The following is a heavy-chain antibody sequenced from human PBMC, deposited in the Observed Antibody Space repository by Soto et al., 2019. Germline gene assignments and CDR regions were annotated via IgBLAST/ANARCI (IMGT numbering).Heavy chain of an antibody. CDR2: IYYSGST. Sequence: PSETLSLTCTVSGGSISSYYWSWIRQPPGKGLEWIGYIYYSGSTNYNPSLKSRVTISVDTSKNQFSLKLSSVTAADTAVYYCAREGKSHLDYWGQGTLVTVSS. CDR3: AREGKSHLDY. V-gene: IGHV4-59*01. CDR1: GGSISSYY. J-gene: IGHJ4*02.